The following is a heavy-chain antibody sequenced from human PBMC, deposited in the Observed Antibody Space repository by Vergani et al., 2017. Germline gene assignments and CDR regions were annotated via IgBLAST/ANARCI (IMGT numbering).Heavy chain of an antibody. D-gene: IGHD5-18*01. Sequence: QVQLVQSGAEVKKPGASVKVSCNASGYTFTSYDINWARQATGQGLELMGWMNPNSVNTGYAQKFQGGVTMTRNTSISTAYIELSSLRSEDTAVYYCARGRRYSYGYLWGQGTLVTVSS. CDR2: MNPNSVNT. J-gene: IGHJ4*02. CDR3: ARGRRYSYGYL. CDR1: GYTFTSYD. V-gene: IGHV1-8*01.